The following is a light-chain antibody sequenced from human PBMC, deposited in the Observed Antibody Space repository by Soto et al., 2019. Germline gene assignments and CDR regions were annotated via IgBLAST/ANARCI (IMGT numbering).Light chain of an antibody. CDR3: QQYGSSPWT. J-gene: IGKJ1*01. Sequence: EIVLTQSPGTLSLSPGERATLSCRASQSVSSSYLAWYQQEPGQAPRLLIYGASSRATGIPDRFSGSESWTDFTLTVSRLEPEDFAVYYCQQYGSSPWTFGQGTKVEIK. CDR2: GAS. CDR1: QSVSSSY. V-gene: IGKV3-20*01.